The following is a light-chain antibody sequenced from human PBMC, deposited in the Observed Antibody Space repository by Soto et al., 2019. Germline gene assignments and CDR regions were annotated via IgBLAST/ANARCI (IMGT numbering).Light chain of an antibody. CDR1: SSDAGGYNY. Sequence: QSALTQPASVSGSPGQSITISCTGTSSDAGGYNYVSWYQQHPGKAPKLMIYEVSNRPSGVSNRFSGSKSGNTASLTISGLQAEDEADYYCSSYTISSPVFGGGTKVTVL. CDR2: EVS. V-gene: IGLV2-14*01. CDR3: SSYTISSPV. J-gene: IGLJ2*01.